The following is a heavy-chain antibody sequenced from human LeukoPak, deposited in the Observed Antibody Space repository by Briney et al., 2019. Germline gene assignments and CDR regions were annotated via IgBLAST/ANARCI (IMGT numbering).Heavy chain of an antibody. CDR2: IGGRDGST. D-gene: IGHD3-10*01. V-gene: IGHV3-23*01. Sequence: GGSLRLSCAASGFTFSSYGMSWVRQAPGKGLEWVSAIGGRDGSTYYADSVKGRFTISRNNSKNTLYVQMNSLRAEDTAVYYCAKGHYYGSGSLDYWGQGTLVTVSS. J-gene: IGHJ4*02. CDR3: AKGHYYGSGSLDY. CDR1: GFTFSSYG.